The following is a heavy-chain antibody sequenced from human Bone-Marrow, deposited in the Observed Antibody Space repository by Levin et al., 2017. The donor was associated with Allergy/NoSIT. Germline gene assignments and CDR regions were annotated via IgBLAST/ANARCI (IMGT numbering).Heavy chain of an antibody. CDR3: TTAGGDILTGSLTFDY. CDR1: GFTFTNAW. J-gene: IGHJ4*02. D-gene: IGHD3-9*01. CDR2: IKSKTDGGTT. Sequence: SCAASGFTFTNAWMTWVRQAPGKGLEWVGRIKSKTDGGTTDYAAPVKGRFTISRDDSQNTVYLQMNSLKTEDTAVYYCTTAGGDILTGSLTFDYWGQGTLVTVSS. V-gene: IGHV3-15*01.